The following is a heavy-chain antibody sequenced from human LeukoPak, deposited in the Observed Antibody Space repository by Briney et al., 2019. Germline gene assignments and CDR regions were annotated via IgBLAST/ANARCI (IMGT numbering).Heavy chain of an antibody. D-gene: IGHD6-6*01. CDR3: ARELGSYSSSSQGDS. CDR1: GFTFSSYW. Sequence: GGSLRLSCAASGFTFSSYWMSWVRQAPGKGLEWVANIQQDGSEKYYVDSVKGRFTISRDNAKNSLYLQMNSLRVEDTAVYYCARELGSYSSSSQGDSWGQGTLVTVSS. CDR2: IQQDGSEK. J-gene: IGHJ4*02. V-gene: IGHV3-7*01.